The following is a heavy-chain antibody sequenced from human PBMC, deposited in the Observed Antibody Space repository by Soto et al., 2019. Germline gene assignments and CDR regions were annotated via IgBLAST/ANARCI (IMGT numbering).Heavy chain of an antibody. J-gene: IGHJ3*02. Sequence: QVQLQESGPGLVKHSQTLSLTCTVSGGSISSGGYYWSWIRQHPGKGLEWIGYIYYSGSTYYNPSLKSRVTRSVDTSKNQFSLKLSSVTAADTAVYYCAREPIREMATIWAFDIWGQGTMVTVSS. V-gene: IGHV4-31*03. CDR2: IYYSGST. CDR3: AREPIREMATIWAFDI. D-gene: IGHD5-12*01. CDR1: GGSISSGGYY.